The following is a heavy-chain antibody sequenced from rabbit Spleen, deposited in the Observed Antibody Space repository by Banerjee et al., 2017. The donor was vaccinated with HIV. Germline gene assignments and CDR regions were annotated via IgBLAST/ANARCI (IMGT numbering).Heavy chain of an antibody. Sequence: QLKETGGGLVQPGGSLTLSCKASGFAFTTYYMTWVRQAPGKGLEWIGSIDPVFGIANYANWVNGRFTISRDNAQNTVDLRINSLTAADTATYFCARAGYAGYGYANFRDYYGMDLWGPGTLVTVS. CDR1: GFAFTTYY. CDR3: ARAGYAGYGYANFRDYYGMDL. CDR2: IDPVFGIA. V-gene: IGHV1S7*01. J-gene: IGHJ6*01. D-gene: IGHD6-1*01.